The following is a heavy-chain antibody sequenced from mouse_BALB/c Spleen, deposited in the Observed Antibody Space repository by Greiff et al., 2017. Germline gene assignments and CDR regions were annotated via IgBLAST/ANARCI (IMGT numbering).Heavy chain of an antibody. D-gene: IGHD1-2*01. CDR1: GYTFTSYY. J-gene: IGHJ3*01. V-gene: IGHV1-66*01. Sequence: QVQLKQSGPELVKPGASVRISCKASGYTFTSYYIHWVKQRPGQGLEWIGDIYPGGGYTNYNEKFKGKATLTADTSSSTAYMQLSSLTSEDSAVYFCARHLYGYGFAYWGQGTLVTVSA. CDR2: IYPGGGYT. CDR3: ARHLYGYGFAY.